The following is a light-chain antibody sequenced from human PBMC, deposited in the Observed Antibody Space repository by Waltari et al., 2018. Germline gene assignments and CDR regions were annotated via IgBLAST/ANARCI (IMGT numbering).Light chain of an antibody. Sequence: LVLTQSPSASASLGASVKLTCTLSSGHSSNVIAWRQQQPGKGPRFLMRVNSDGTLSKGDGIHYRFSGSSSGADHYLPISSLQSEDEADYYCQTGGHGTWVFGGGTLLTVL. CDR3: QTGGHGTWV. CDR1: SGHSSNV. J-gene: IGLJ3*02. V-gene: IGLV4-69*01. CDR2: VNSDGTL.